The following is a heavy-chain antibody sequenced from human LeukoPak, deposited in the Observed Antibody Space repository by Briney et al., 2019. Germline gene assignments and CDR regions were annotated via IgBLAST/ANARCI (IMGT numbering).Heavy chain of an antibody. CDR3: ARDSGYCSSTGCYVHYFDY. CDR1: GFTFSRYG. Sequence: GGSLRLSCAASGFTFSRYGMHWVRQAPGKGLEWVAVISYDGSNKYYADSVKGRFTLSRDNSKNTLYLQMNSLRAEDTAVYYCARDSGYCSSTGCYVHYFDYWGQGTLVTVSS. D-gene: IGHD2-2*01. V-gene: IGHV3-30*03. J-gene: IGHJ4*02. CDR2: ISYDGSNK.